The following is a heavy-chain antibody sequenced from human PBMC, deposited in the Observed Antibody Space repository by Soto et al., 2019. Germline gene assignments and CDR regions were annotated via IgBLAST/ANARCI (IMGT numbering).Heavy chain of an antibody. V-gene: IGHV1-18*01. Sequence: QVQLVQSGAEVKKPGASVKVSCKASGYTFTRYGISWVRQAPGQGLEWMGWISAYNGNTNYAQKLQGRVTMTTYTSTSTADMELRSLRSDDTAVYYCARGFNNWNYGVSDFDYWGQGTLVTVAS. D-gene: IGHD1-7*01. CDR2: ISAYNGNT. CDR3: ARGFNNWNYGVSDFDY. J-gene: IGHJ4*02. CDR1: GYTFTRYG.